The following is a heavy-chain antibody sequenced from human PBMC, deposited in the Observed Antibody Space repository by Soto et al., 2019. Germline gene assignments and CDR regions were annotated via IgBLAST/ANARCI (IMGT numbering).Heavy chain of an antibody. Sequence: PSETLSLTCTVSGGSISSGGYYWSWIRQHPGKGLEWIGYIYYSGSTYYNPSLKSRVTISVDTSKNQFSLKLSSVTAADTAVYYCARAEGDYYDSTRQFDPWGQGTLVTVSS. CDR2: IYYSGST. D-gene: IGHD3-22*01. V-gene: IGHV4-31*03. CDR1: GGSISSGGYY. J-gene: IGHJ5*02. CDR3: ARAEGDYYDSTRQFDP.